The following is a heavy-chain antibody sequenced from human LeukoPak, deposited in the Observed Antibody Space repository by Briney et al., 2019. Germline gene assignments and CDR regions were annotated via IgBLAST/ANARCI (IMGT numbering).Heavy chain of an antibody. CDR3: ARVVIVSGSKGNSFDRSGYYSWFDP. CDR2: IRYDGSNK. J-gene: IGHJ5*02. CDR1: GFTFSRYG. D-gene: IGHD3-22*01. Sequence: PGGSLRLSCAASGFTFSRYGTHWVRQAPGKGVEWVAFIRYDGSNKYYADSVKGRYTISRENAKNSMYLQKKSVRAEDRGVYYCARVVIVSGSKGNSFDRSGYYSWFDPWGQGTRVIVSS. V-gene: IGHV3-30*02.